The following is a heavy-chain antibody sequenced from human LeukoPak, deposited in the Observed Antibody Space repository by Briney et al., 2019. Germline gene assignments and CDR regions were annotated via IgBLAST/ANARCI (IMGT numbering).Heavy chain of an antibody. Sequence: ASVKVSCKTSGYTFTGYYIHWVRQAPGQVLEWMGWINPNSGGTDYAQKFQGRVTMTGDTSMSTAYMELSRLRSDDTAVYYCARDRLTGCRLPDYWGQGTLVTVSS. CDR3: ARDRLTGCRLPDY. CDR2: INPNSGGT. J-gene: IGHJ4*02. CDR1: GYTFTGYY. D-gene: IGHD4/OR15-4a*01. V-gene: IGHV1-2*02.